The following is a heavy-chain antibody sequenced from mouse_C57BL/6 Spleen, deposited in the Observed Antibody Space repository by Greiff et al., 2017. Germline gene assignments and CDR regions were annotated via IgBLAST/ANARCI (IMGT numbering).Heavy chain of an antibody. CDR2: INPNNGGT. V-gene: IGHV1-18*01. Sequence: EVKLQESGPELVKPGASVKIPCKASGYTFTDYNMDWVKQSHGKSLEWIGDINPNNGGTIYNQKFKGKATLTVDKSSSTAYMELRSLTSEDTAVYYCARPYYYGSDWYFDVWGTGTTVTVSS. D-gene: IGHD1-1*01. J-gene: IGHJ1*03. CDR1: GYTFTDYN. CDR3: ARPYYYGSDWYFDV.